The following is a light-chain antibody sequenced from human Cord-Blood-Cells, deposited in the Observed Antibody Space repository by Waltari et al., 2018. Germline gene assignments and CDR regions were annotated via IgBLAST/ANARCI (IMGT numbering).Light chain of an antibody. Sequence: DIQMTQSPSTLSASVGDRVIITCRASQSISSWLAWDQQKPGKAPKLLIYKASSLESGVPSRFSGSGSGTEFTLTISSLQPDDFATYYCQQYNSYPYTFGQGTKLEIK. J-gene: IGKJ2*01. V-gene: IGKV1-5*03. CDR1: QSISSW. CDR2: KAS. CDR3: QQYNSYPYT.